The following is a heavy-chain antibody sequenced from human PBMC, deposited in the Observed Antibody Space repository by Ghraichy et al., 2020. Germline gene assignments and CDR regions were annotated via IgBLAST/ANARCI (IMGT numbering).Heavy chain of an antibody. Sequence: ASVKVSCKASGYTFTSYYMHWVRQAPGQGLEWMGIINPSGGSTGYAQKFQGRVTMTRDTSTSTVYMELSSLRSDDTAIYYCAGAYCGVDCYTYYYYAMDVWGQGTTVTVSS. D-gene: IGHD2-21*02. J-gene: IGHJ6*02. V-gene: IGHV1-46*01. CDR3: AGAYCGVDCYTYYYYAMDV. CDR2: INPSGGST. CDR1: GYTFTSYY.